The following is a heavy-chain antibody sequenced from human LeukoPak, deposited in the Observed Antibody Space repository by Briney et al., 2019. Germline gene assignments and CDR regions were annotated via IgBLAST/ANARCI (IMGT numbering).Heavy chain of an antibody. CDR1: GFTFSAYA. Sequence: GGSLRLSCAASGFTFSAYAMHWLRQAPGKGLEWVSAISGSGGNTYYADSVKGRFTISRDNSKNTLYLQMNSLRAEDTAVYYCAKDRRAGSYDYWGQGTLVTVSS. CDR3: AKDRRAGSYDY. J-gene: IGHJ4*02. V-gene: IGHV3-23*01. D-gene: IGHD3-10*01. CDR2: ISGSGGNT.